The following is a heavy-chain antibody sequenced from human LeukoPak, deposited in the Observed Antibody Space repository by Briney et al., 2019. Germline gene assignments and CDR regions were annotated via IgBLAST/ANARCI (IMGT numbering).Heavy chain of an antibody. CDR2: IKQDGSEK. CDR1: GFTFSSYW. V-gene: IGHV3-7*01. CDR3: ARGCGYSGYVPLYYYYYMDV. D-gene: IGHD5-12*01. Sequence: GGSLRLSCAASGFTFSSYWMSWVRQAPGKGLEWVANIKQDGSEKYYVDSVKGRFTISRDNAKNSLYLQMNSLRAEDTAVYYCARGCGYSGYVPLYYYYYMDVWGKGTTVTVSS. J-gene: IGHJ6*03.